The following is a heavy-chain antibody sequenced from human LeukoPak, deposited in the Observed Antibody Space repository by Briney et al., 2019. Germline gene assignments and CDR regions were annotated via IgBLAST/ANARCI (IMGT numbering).Heavy chain of an antibody. D-gene: IGHD4-17*01. Sequence: GGSLRLSCAASGFTVSSNYMSWVRRAPGKGLEWVSVFYKGGNTYYADSVKGRFTISRDNSKNTLYLQMNSLRAEDTAVYYCAREIGGDYRYFDYWGQGTLVTVSS. CDR2: FYKGGNT. CDR1: GFTVSSNY. V-gene: IGHV3-53*01. J-gene: IGHJ4*02. CDR3: AREIGGDYRYFDY.